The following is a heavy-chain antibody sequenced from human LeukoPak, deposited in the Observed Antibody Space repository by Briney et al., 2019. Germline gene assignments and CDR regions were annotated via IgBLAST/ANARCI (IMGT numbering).Heavy chain of an antibody. V-gene: IGHV1-69*04. D-gene: IGHD3-22*01. CDR1: GGTFSSYA. J-gene: IGHJ4*02. Sequence: SVKVSCKASGGTFSSYAISWVRQAPGQGLEWMGRIIPILGIANYAQKFQGRVTITADKSTSTAYMELSSLRSEDTAVYYCARGGYDSSGFPYWGQGTLVTVSP. CDR2: IIPILGIA. CDR3: ARGGYDSSGFPY.